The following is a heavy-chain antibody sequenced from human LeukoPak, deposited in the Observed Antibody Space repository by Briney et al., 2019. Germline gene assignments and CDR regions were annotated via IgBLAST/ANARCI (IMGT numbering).Heavy chain of an antibody. CDR3: ASGLAVAGTPLYFDY. CDR2: IIPIFGTA. D-gene: IGHD6-19*01. Sequence: ASVKVSCKASGYTFTGYYMHWVRQAPGQGLEWMGGIIPIFGTANYAQKFQGRVTITADESTSTAYMELSSLRSEDTAVYYCASGLAVAGTPLYFDYWGQGTLVTVSS. J-gene: IGHJ4*02. V-gene: IGHV1-69*13. CDR1: GYTFTGYY.